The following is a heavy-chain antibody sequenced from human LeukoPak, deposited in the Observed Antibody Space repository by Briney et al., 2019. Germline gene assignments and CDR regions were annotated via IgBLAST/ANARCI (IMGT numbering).Heavy chain of an antibody. Sequence: SETLSLTCTVSGGSISSSSYYWGWLRQPPGKGLEWIGSIYYSGSTYYNPSLKSRVTISVDTSKNQFSLKLSSVTAADTAVYYCARGSDTAMVLSWFDPWGQGTLVTVSS. V-gene: IGHV4-39*07. CDR1: GGSISSSSYY. D-gene: IGHD5-18*01. J-gene: IGHJ5*02. CDR3: ARGSDTAMVLSWFDP. CDR2: IYYSGST.